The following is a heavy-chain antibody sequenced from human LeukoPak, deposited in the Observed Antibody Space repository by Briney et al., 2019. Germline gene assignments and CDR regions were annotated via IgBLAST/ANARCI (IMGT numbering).Heavy chain of an antibody. V-gene: IGHV3-33*01. CDR1: GFTFSSYG. J-gene: IGHJ4*02. CDR2: IWYDGSNK. CDR3: ARDLGLVRSPFDY. D-gene: IGHD3-10*01. Sequence: PGRSLRLSCAASGFTFSSYGMHWVRRAPGKGLEWVAVIWYDGSNKYYADSVKGRFTISRDNSKNTLYLQMNSLRAEDTAVYYCARDLGLVRSPFDYWGQGTLVTVSS.